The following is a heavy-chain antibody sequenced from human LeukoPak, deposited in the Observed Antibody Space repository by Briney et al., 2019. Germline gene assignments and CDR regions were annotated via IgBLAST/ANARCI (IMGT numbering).Heavy chain of an antibody. CDR3: ARGHHSSGFFDY. D-gene: IGHD3-22*01. V-gene: IGHV1-8*03. CDR2: MNPNSGNT. J-gene: IGHJ4*02. CDR1: GYTFTSYD. Sequence: ASVKVSCKASGYTFTSYDINWGRQATGQGLEWMGWMNPNSGNTGYAQKFQGRVTITRNTSISTAYMELSSLRSEDTAVYYCARGHHSSGFFDYWGQGTLVTVSS.